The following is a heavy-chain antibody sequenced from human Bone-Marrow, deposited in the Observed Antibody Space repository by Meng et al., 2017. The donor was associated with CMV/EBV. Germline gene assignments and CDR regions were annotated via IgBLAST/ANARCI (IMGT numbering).Heavy chain of an antibody. V-gene: IGHV1-2*02. D-gene: IGHD1-26*01. CDR2: INPNSGVT. CDR3: ARDFSGSYDF. CDR1: GYTFTDYY. Sequence: SCTASGYTFTDYYLHWVRQATGQGLEWMGWINPNSGVTNYAQNFQGRLSMTRDTSISTASMELTNLISDDTAVYYCARDFSGSYDFWGQGTLVTVSS. J-gene: IGHJ4*02.